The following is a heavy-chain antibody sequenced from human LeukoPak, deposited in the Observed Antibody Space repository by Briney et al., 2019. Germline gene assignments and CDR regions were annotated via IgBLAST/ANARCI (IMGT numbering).Heavy chain of an antibody. J-gene: IGHJ3*01. D-gene: IGHD2-2*01. CDR3: ARNQVLPFDVFNL. CDR1: GGSMSNYY. CDR2: IYFSGNT. V-gene: IGHV4-59*08. Sequence: SETLSLTCTVSGGSMSNYYWSWIRQPPGKGLVWIGYIYFSGNTGYNPSLKSRVTISIDTSKKQFYLKLSSATAADTAVYYCARNQVLPFDVFNLWGQGTMVTVSS.